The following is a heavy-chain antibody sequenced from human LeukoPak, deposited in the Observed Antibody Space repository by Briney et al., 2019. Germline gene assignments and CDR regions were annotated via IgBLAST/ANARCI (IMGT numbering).Heavy chain of an antibody. Sequence: GGSLRLSCAASGFTFSNYWMHWVRQALGEGLVWVSRITSDGSSTSHADSVKGRFTISRDNAKNTLYLQMNSLRAEDTAVYYCARDYAVGESFDIWGQGTLVTVSS. CDR2: ITSDGSST. CDR1: GFTFSNYW. D-gene: IGHD3-16*01. CDR3: ARDYAVGESFDI. J-gene: IGHJ3*02. V-gene: IGHV3-74*01.